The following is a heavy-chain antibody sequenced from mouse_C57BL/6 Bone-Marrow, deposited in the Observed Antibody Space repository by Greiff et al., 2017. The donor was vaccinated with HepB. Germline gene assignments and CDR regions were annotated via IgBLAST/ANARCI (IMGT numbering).Heavy chain of an antibody. D-gene: IGHD1-1*01. Sequence: VQLQQSGAELVKPGASVKLSCKASGYTFTSYWMHWVKQRPGRGLEWIGRIDPNSGGTKYNEKFKSKATLTVDKPSSTAYMQLSSLTSEDSAVYYCARRGITTVVATDYAMDYWGQGTSVTVSS. J-gene: IGHJ4*01. V-gene: IGHV1-72*01. CDR3: ARRGITTVVATDYAMDY. CDR2: IDPNSGGT. CDR1: GYTFTSYW.